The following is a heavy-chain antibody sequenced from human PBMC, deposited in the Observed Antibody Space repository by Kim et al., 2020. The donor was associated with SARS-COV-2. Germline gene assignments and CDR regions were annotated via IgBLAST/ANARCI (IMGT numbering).Heavy chain of an antibody. D-gene: IGHD6-25*01. CDR3: ARLKDSSGWPDFDY. CDR2: IIPIFGTA. CDR1: GGTFSSYA. J-gene: IGHJ4*02. V-gene: IGHV1-69*13. Sequence: SVKVSCKASGGTFSSYAISWVRLAPGQGLEWMGGIIPIFGTANYAQKFQGRVTITADESTTTAYMELSILRSEDTAVYYCARLKDSSGWPDFDYWGQGTLVTVSS.